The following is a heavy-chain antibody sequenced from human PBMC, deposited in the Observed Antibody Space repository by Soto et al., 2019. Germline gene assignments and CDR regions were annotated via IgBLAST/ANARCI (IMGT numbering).Heavy chain of an antibody. J-gene: IGHJ4*02. CDR3: AGLSSLMEVTIFGVVIMGLDY. CDR2: ISAYNGNT. CDR1: GYTFTSYG. D-gene: IGHD3-3*01. Sequence: ASVKVSCKASGYTFTSYGISWVRQAPGQGLEWMGWISAYNGNTNYAQKLQGRVTMTTDTSTSTAYMELRSLRSDDTAVYYCAGLSSLMEVTIFGVVIMGLDYWGQGTLVTVSS. V-gene: IGHV1-18*01.